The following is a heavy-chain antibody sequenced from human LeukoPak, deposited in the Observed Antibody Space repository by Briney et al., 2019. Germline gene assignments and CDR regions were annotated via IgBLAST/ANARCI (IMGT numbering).Heavy chain of an antibody. CDR2: INHSGST. CDR1: GGTFSGYY. Sequence: PSETLSLTGAVYGGTFSGYYWNWIRQPPGKGLEWIGEINHSGSTNYNPSLKSRVTISVDTSKNQFSLKLSSVTAADTAVYYCARVGNTVTTPRWYNSFDPWGQGTLVTVSS. CDR3: ARVGNTVTTPRWYNSFDP. V-gene: IGHV4-34*01. J-gene: IGHJ5*02. D-gene: IGHD4-17*01.